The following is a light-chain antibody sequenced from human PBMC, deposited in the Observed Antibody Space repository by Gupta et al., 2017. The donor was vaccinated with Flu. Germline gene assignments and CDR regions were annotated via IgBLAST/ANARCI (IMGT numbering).Light chain of an antibody. CDR3: ASWDDRLTDTGV. CDR1: SSNIGTFT. Sequence: QSVLTHPPSASGAPGQRVTLSCSGSSSNIGTFTVSWYQHLPGKAPRLLIYTNDLRPSGVPDRFSASNSGTSAALAITVLQSEDEAEYYCASWDDRLTDTGVFGGGTKLTVL. CDR2: TND. J-gene: IGLJ3*02. V-gene: IGLV1-44*01.